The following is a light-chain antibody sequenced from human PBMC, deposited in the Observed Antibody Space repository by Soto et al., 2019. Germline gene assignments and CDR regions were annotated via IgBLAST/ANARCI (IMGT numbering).Light chain of an antibody. CDR3: QQFNSYPIT. CDR1: QGIRGA. V-gene: IGKV1-13*02. Sequence: AIQLTQSPSSLSASVGDRVTITCRASQGIRGALAWYQQRPGKPPKMLIYDVSTLERGVPSRFSGSDSGTHFTLTISSLQAEDFATYYCQQFNSYPITFGQGTRLEIK. CDR2: DVS. J-gene: IGKJ5*01.